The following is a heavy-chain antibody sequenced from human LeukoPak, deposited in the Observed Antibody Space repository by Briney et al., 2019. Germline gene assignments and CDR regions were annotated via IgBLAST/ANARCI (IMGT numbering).Heavy chain of an antibody. CDR1: GFTFSNYP. D-gene: IGHD3-9*01. Sequence: GGSLRLSCAASGFTFSNYPMSWVRQAPGKGLEWVSAISTGGAGTYYADSVKGRFTISRDNSQNTLYLQMNSLRGEDTAIYCCAKRGSALRYLVFWGQGTMVTVSS. CDR3: AKRGSALRYLVF. J-gene: IGHJ4*02. V-gene: IGHV3-23*01. CDR2: ISTGGAGT.